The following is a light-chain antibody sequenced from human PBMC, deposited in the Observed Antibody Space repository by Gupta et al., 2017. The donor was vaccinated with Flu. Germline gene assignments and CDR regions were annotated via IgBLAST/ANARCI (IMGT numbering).Light chain of an antibody. J-gene: IGLJ3*02. CDR3: ASWDDSLNGGV. V-gene: IGLV1-44*01. CDR1: SSNIGRNT. Sequence: SSSNIGRNTVNWYQQLPRTAPKLLIYTNNQRPAGVPDRCSGSKSDTSASLAISGLQSEDEADYYCASWDDSLNGGVFGGGTKLTVL. CDR2: TNN.